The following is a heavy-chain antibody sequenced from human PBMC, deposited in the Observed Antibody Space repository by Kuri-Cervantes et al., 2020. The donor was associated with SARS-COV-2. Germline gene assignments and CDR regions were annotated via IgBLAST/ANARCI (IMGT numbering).Heavy chain of an antibody. CDR1: GGTFSSYA. D-gene: IGHD2-2*01. CDR3: ARAVRVVPAASPHFDY. V-gene: IGHV1-69*04. Sequence: KISCKASGGTFSSYAISWVRQAPGQGLEWMGRIIPILGTANYAQKFQGRVTITADKSTSTAYMELSSLRSEDTAVYYCARAVRVVPAASPHFDYWGQGTLVTVSS. CDR2: IIPILGTA. J-gene: IGHJ4*02.